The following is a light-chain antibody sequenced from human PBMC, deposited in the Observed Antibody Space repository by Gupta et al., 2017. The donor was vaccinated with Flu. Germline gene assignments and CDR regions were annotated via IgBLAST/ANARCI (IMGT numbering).Light chain of an antibody. V-gene: IGLV3-1*01. CDR3: QAWDGSTRV. J-gene: IGLJ1*01. CDR2: QDT. CDR1: QLENKF. Sequence: SYELTQPPSVSVSLGQTASITCSGDQLENKFVCWYQQRPGQSPVLVIHQDTRRPLGIPERFSGSNSGNTATLTIRGTQAIDEADYFCQAWDGSTRVFGTGTKVTVL.